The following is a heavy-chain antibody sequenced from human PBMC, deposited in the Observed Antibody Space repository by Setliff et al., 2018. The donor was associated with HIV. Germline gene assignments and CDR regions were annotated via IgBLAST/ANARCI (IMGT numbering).Heavy chain of an antibody. CDR1: GFTFSSYW. D-gene: IGHD3-22*01. CDR3: AKGDSFVFSYVYPDY. CDR2: VKQDGSME. Sequence: PGGSLRLSCTTSGFTFSSYWMSWVRQSPGKGLEWVTNVKQDGSMEVYADSVKGRFTISRDNTKNSLYLQMNSLRAEDTAVYYCAKGDSFVFSYVYPDYWGPGTLVTVSS. V-gene: IGHV3-7*04. J-gene: IGHJ4*02.